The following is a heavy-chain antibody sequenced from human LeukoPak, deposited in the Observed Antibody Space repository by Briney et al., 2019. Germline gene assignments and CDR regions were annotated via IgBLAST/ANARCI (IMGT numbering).Heavy chain of an antibody. D-gene: IGHD5-12*01. CDR2: IYYSGST. CDR1: GGSISSYY. J-gene: IGHJ4*02. Sequence: SETLSLTCTVSGGSISSYYWSWIRQPPGKGLEWIGYIYYSGSTSYNSSLKSRVTISVDTSKNQFSLKLSSVTAADTAVYYCARARLGLVDIAFWGQGTLVTVSS. CDR3: ARARLGLVDIAF. V-gene: IGHV4-59*01.